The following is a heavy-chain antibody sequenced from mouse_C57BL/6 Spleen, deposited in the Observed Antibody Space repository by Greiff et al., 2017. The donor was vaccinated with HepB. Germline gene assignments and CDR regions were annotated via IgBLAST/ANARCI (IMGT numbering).Heavy chain of an antibody. CDR1: GFTFSSYA. D-gene: IGHD2-4*01. CDR3: ARADYDYDGGY. CDR2: ISDGGSYT. V-gene: IGHV5-4*03. J-gene: IGHJ2*01. Sequence: EVMLVESGGGLVKPGGSLKLSCAASGFTFSSYAMSWVRQTPEKRLEWVATISDGGSYTYYPDNVKGRFTISRDNAKNNLYLQMSHLKSEDTAMYYCARADYDYDGGYWGQGTTLTVSS.